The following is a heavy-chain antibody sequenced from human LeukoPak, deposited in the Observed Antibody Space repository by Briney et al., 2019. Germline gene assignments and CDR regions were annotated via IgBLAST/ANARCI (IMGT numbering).Heavy chain of an antibody. Sequence: PGRSLRLTCAAPEFTFSSYAMSWVRQAPGKGLEWVSAISGSGGSTYYADSVKGRFTISRDNSKNTLYLQMNSLRAEDTAVYYCAKIPYSSSWYVVNYYGMDVWGQGTTVTVSS. V-gene: IGHV3-23*01. CDR3: AKIPYSSSWYVVNYYGMDV. CDR2: ISGSGGST. J-gene: IGHJ6*02. D-gene: IGHD6-13*01. CDR1: EFTFSSYA.